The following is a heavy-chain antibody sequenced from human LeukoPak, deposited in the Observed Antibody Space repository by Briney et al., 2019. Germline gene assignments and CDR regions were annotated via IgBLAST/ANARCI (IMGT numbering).Heavy chain of an antibody. CDR3: ARDVSYYDSSGCFDY. Sequence: GASVKVSCKASGCTFAGYYMHWVRQAPGQGLEWMGWINPNSGGTNYAQKFQGRVTMTRDTSISTAYMELSRLRSDDTAVYYCARDVSYYDSSGCFDYWGQGTLVTVSS. V-gene: IGHV1-2*02. CDR2: INPNSGGT. CDR1: GCTFAGYY. D-gene: IGHD3-22*01. J-gene: IGHJ4*02.